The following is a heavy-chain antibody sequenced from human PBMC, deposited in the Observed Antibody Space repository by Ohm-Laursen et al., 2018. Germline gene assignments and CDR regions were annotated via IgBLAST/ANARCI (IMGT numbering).Heavy chain of an antibody. D-gene: IGHD6-6*01. CDR1: GGSFSGYY. Sequence: SDTLSLTCAVYGGSFSGYYWNWIRQPPGKGLEWIGYIYYNGNPRYNPSLESRVTISVDPSKNQFSLKLNSVTAADTALYYCVLYSSFSVSWGQGTLVTVSS. J-gene: IGHJ5*02. V-gene: IGHV4-59*08. CDR3: VLYSSFSVS. CDR2: IYYNGNP.